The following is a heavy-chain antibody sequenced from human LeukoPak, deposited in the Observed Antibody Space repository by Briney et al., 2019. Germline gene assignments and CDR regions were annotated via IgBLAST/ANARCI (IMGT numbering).Heavy chain of an antibody. D-gene: IGHD3-10*01. CDR3: ARARPRRRDPMVRGGNWFDP. CDR1: GGSFSGYY. V-gene: IGHV4-34*01. CDR2: IDHSGST. Sequence: TSSETLSLTCAVYGGSFSGYYWSWIRQPPGKGLEWIGEIDHSGSTNYNPSLKSRVTISVDTSKNQFSLKLSSVTAADTAVYYCARARPRRRDPMVRGGNWFDPWGQGTLVTVSS. J-gene: IGHJ5*02.